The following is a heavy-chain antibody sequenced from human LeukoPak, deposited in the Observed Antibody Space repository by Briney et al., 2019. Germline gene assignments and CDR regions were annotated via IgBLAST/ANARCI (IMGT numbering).Heavy chain of an antibody. CDR1: GGSISSSSYY. V-gene: IGHV4-39*01. CDR3: ARTYYYYMDV. Sequence: PSETLSLTCTVSGGSISSSSYYWGWIRPPPGKGLEWIGSIYYSGSTYYNPSLKSRVTISVDTSKNQFSLKLSSVTAADTAVYYCARTYYYYMDVWGKGTTVTVS. J-gene: IGHJ6*03. CDR2: IYYSGST.